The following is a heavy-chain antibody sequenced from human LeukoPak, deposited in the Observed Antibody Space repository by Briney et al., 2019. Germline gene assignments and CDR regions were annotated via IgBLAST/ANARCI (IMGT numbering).Heavy chain of an antibody. V-gene: IGHV3-74*01. D-gene: IGHD2-21*02. J-gene: IGHJ4*02. Sequence: GGSLRLSCAASGFTFSSYWMHWVRQAPGKGLVWVSRIKTDGSSTDYADSVKGRFTISRDNAKNTLYLQMNSLRAEDTAVYYCAKDYCGGDCYYFDYWGQGILVTVSS. CDR1: GFTFSSYW. CDR3: AKDYCGGDCYYFDY. CDR2: IKTDGSST.